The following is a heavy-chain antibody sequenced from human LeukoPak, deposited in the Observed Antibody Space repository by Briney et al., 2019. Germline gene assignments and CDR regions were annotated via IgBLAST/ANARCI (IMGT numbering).Heavy chain of an antibody. V-gene: IGHV4-39*01. J-gene: IGHJ1*01. CDR2: VFYSGSS. Sequence: PSETLSLTCAVSGGSISSSRYYWGWIRQPPGKGLEWIGSVFYSGSSYYNPSLKSRVTISVDTSKNQFSLKLSSVTAVDTAVYYCASIVVVITPGYFQHWGQGTLVTVSS. CDR3: ASIVVVITPGYFQH. D-gene: IGHD3-22*01. CDR1: GGSISSSRYY.